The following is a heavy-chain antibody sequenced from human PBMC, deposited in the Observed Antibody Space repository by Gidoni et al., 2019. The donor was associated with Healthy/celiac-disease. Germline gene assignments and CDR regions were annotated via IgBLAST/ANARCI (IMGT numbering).Heavy chain of an antibody. J-gene: IGHJ4*02. Sequence: EVQLVESGGGLVQPGRSLSLSCAASGFTFDDYAMHWVRQAPGKGLEWVSGISWNSGSIAYADSVKGRFTISRDNAKNSLYLQMNSLRAEDTALYYCAKDIYGDLYYFDYWGQGTLVTVSS. CDR2: ISWNSGSI. V-gene: IGHV3-9*01. CDR1: GFTFDDYA. CDR3: AKDIYGDLYYFDY. D-gene: IGHD4-17*01.